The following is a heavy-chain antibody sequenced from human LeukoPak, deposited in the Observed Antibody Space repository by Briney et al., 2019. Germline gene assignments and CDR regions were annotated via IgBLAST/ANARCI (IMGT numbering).Heavy chain of an antibody. CDR3: ATLPWRDASTFRPNDY. CDR2: IYYSGST. J-gene: IGHJ4*02. CDR1: GGSISSSSYY. D-gene: IGHD5-24*01. Sequence: SETLSLTCTVSGGSISSSSYYWGWIRQPPGKGLEWIGSIYYSGSTYYNPSLKSRVTISVDTSKNQFSLKLSSVTAADTAVYYCATLPWRDASTFRPNDYWGQGTLVTVSS. V-gene: IGHV4-39*07.